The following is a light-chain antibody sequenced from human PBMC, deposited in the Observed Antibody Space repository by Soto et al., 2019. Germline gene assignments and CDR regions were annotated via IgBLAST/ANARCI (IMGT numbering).Light chain of an antibody. J-gene: IGLJ2*01. CDR2: EVS. CDR1: SSDVGSYNV. CDR3: CSYAGGSTS. Sequence: QSALTQPASVSGSPGQSITISCTGTSSDVGSYNVVSWYQQHPGKAPKLMIYEVSKRPSGVSNRFSGSKSGNTASLTISGLQAEDEADYYCCSYAGGSTSFGGGTK. V-gene: IGLV2-23*02.